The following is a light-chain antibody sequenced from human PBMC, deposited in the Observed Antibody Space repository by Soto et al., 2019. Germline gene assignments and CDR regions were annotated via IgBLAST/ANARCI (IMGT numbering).Light chain of an antibody. CDR2: DAS. V-gene: IGKV3-11*01. J-gene: IGKJ4*01. CDR3: QQRSGWPLT. CDR1: QSVDKY. Sequence: EIVLTQSPSTLSLSPGERATLSCTASQSVDKYLAWYQQKPGQPPRLLISDASNRATGIPARFSGSGSGTAFTLTISSLEPEDFALYYCQQRSGWPLTFGGGTRVEI.